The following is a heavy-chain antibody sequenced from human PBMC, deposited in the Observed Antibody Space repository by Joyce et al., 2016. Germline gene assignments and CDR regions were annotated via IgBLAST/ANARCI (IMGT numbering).Heavy chain of an antibody. CDR1: GFTFSRYG. D-gene: IGHD5-12*01. CDR3: AREMASITGPDAFDI. CDR2: IKQDVSEK. J-gene: IGHJ3*02. Sequence: EVQLVESGGGLVQPGGSLRLSCAASGFTFSRYGMCWVRQGPGKGLEWVANIKQDVSEKYYVDSVKGRFTISRDNAKNSLYLQMNSLRAEDTAVYYCAREMASITGPDAFDIWGQGTMVTVSS. V-gene: IGHV3-7*04.